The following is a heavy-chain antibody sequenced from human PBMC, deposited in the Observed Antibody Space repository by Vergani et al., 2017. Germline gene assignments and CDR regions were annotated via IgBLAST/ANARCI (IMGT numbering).Heavy chain of an antibody. CDR2: IISIFGTA. D-gene: IGHD4-23*01. Sequence: QVQLVQSGAEVKKPGSSVKVPCKASGGTFSSYATSWVRQAPGQGLEWMGGIISIFGTANYAQKFQGRVTITADESTSTAYMELSSLRSEDTAVYYCARDRPVVTPFTHYYYYGMDVWGQGTTVTVSS. V-gene: IGHV1-69*12. CDR3: ARDRPVVTPFTHYYYYGMDV. CDR1: GGTFSSYA. J-gene: IGHJ6*02.